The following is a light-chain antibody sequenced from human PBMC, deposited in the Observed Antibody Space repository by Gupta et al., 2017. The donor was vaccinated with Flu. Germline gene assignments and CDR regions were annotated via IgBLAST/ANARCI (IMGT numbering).Light chain of an antibody. CDR3: QHYLNSPRT. V-gene: IGKV3-20*01. Sequence: EIVLTQSPGTLSLSPGERATLSCRASQSFTSNYLAWYQQKPGQAPRLLIYGASSRATGIPERFSGSGSGTDFTLTISRLEPEDFAVYYCQHYLNSPRTFGQGTKVEIK. J-gene: IGKJ1*01. CDR1: QSFTSNY. CDR2: GAS.